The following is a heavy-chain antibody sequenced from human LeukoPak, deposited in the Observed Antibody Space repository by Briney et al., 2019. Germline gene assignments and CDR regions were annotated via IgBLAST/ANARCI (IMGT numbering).Heavy chain of an antibody. J-gene: IGHJ4*02. CDR2: IYYSGST. V-gene: IGHV4-31*11. CDR3: ARAAAGPEGYFDY. D-gene: IGHD6-13*01. Sequence: SETLSLTCAVSGGSFSGYYWSWIRQHPGKGLEWIGYIYYSGSTYYNPSLKSRVTISVDTSKNQFSLKLSSVTAADTAVYYCARAAAGPEGYFDYWGQGTLVTVSS. CDR1: GGSFSGYY.